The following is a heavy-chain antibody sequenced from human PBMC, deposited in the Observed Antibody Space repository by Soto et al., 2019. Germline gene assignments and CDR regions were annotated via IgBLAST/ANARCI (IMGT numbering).Heavy chain of an antibody. Sequence: GASVKVSCKASGYTFTGYYMHWVRQAPGQGLEWMGWINPNSGGTNYAQKFQGWVTMTRDTSISTAYMELSRLRSDDTAVYYCARAPSLTYYDILTGSRSHFDYWGQGTLVTSPQ. CDR2: INPNSGGT. D-gene: IGHD3-9*01. CDR3: ARAPSLTYYDILTGSRSHFDY. J-gene: IGHJ4*02. V-gene: IGHV1-2*04. CDR1: GYTFTGYY.